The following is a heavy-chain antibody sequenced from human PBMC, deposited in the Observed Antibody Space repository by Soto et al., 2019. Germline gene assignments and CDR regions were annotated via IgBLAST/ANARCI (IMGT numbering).Heavy chain of an antibody. CDR1: GGSISSSSYY. CDR3: ARGLPFHMVRGVPPRGWFDP. J-gene: IGHJ5*02. V-gene: IGHV4-39*07. CDR2: IYYSGST. D-gene: IGHD3-10*01. Sequence: SETLSLTCTVSGGSISSSSYYWGWIRQPPGKGLEWIGSIYYSGSTYYNPSLKSRVTISVDTSKNQFSLKLSSVTAADTAVYYCARGLPFHMVRGVPPRGWFDPWGQGTLVTVSS.